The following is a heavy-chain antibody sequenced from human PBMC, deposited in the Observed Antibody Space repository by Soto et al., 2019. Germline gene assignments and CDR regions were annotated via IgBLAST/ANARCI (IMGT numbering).Heavy chain of an antibody. V-gene: IGHV4-30-2*01. J-gene: IGHJ4*02. CDR3: ARLNYGDYDAFDY. CDR2: IYHSGST. D-gene: IGHD4-17*01. CDR1: GGSISSGGYS. Sequence: SETLSLTCAVSGGSISSGGYSWSWIRQPPGKGLEWIGYIYHSGSTYYNPSLKSRVTISVDRSKNQFSLKLSSVTAADTAVYYCARLNYGDYDAFDYWGQGTLVTVSS.